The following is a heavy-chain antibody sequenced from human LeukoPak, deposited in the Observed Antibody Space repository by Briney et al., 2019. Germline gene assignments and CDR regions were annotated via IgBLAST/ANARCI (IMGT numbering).Heavy chain of an antibody. CDR3: ARARPLYPVVAAAIPSYYYYGMYV. Sequence: SETLSLTCAVYGGSFSGYYWSWIRQPPGKGLEWIGEINHSGSTNYNPSLKSRVTISVDTSKSQFSLKLSSVTAADTAVYYCARARPLYPVVAAAIPSYYYYGMYVWGEGTTVTASS. CDR1: GGSFSGYY. J-gene: IGHJ6*01. CDR2: INHSGST. D-gene: IGHD2-2*01. V-gene: IGHV4-34*01.